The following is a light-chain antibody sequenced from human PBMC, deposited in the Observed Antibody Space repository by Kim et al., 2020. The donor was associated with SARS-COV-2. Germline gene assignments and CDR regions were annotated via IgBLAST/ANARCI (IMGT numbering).Light chain of an antibody. J-gene: IGKJ2*01. CDR3: QETDQRPPST. Sequence: EIIMTQSPATLSVSPGERATLSCRASQSVSTNLAWYLQKPGQAPRLLIYSASHRVTGVPDRFSGSGSGSEFTLTITSLQSEDFATYYCQETDQRPPSTFGQGTKLEIK. CDR1: QSVSTN. CDR2: SAS. V-gene: IGKV3-15*01.